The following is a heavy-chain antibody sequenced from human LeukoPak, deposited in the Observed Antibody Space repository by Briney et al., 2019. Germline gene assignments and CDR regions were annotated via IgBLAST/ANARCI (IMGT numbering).Heavy chain of an antibody. D-gene: IGHD3-16*01. CDR1: GFTFSSYG. V-gene: IGHV3-33*01. CDR3: ARDLPLRF. Sequence: GGSLRLSCAASGFTFSSYGMHWVRQAPGKGLEWVAVIWYDGSNKYYADSVKGRFTISRDNSKNAVYLQMNSLRAEDTTVYYCARDLPLRFWGQGTLVTVSS. CDR2: IWYDGSNK. J-gene: IGHJ4*02.